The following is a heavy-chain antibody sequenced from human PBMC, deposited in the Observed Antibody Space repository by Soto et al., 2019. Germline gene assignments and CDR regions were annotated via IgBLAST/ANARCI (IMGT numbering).Heavy chain of an antibody. J-gene: IGHJ5*02. D-gene: IGHD3-22*01. CDR3: ARDLSSSGYYGWFDP. Sequence: GGSLRLSCTVFGFTFSDYYMSWIRQAPGKGLEWVSYIDSSGSATHYADSVKGRFTVSRDNARNSLYLQMNSLRVEDTAVYYCARDLSSSGYYGWFDPWGQGTLVTVSS. CDR2: IDSSGSAT. V-gene: IGHV3-11*01. CDR1: GFTFSDYY.